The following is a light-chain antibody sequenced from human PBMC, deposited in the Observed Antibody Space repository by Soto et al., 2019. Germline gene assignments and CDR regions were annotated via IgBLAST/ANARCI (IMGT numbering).Light chain of an antibody. CDR2: DAF. V-gene: IGKV3D-20*02. J-gene: IGKJ5*01. CDR3: QQRHMWPIT. CDR1: QPVPSNY. Sequence: LVLTQSPGTLSLSPVERATLCCRASQPVPSNYLAWYQHRPGQPPRLLIYDAFIRAAGTPDRFTGSGSGTDFMLTISRLEPEDSAVYYCQQRHMWPITFGQGTRLEIK.